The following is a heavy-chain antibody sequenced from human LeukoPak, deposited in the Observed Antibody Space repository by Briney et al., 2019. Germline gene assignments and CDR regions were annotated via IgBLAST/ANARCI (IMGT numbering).Heavy chain of an antibody. J-gene: IGHJ4*02. D-gene: IGHD2-2*01. CDR1: GYTFTSYG. Sequence: ASVRVSCKASGYTFTSYGISWVRQAPGQGLEWMGWISAYNGNTNYAQKLQGRVTMTTDTSTSTAYMELRSLRSDDTAVYYCARVVVVPAATAEGDYWGQGTLVTVSS. CDR3: ARVVVVPAATAEGDY. V-gene: IGHV1-18*01. CDR2: ISAYNGNT.